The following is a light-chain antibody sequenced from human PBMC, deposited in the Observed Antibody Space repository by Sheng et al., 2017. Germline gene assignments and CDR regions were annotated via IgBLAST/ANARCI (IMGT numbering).Light chain of an antibody. CDR2: GAS. V-gene: IGKV3-20*01. CDR3: QQYNFWRRT. Sequence: EIVLTQSPGTLSLSPGERATLSCRASQSVSSSYLAWYQQKPGQAPRLLIYGASSRATGIPDRFSGSGSGTDFTLTISSLQSEDFAVYYCQQYNFWRRTFGQGTKVEMK. CDR1: QSVSSSY. J-gene: IGKJ1*01.